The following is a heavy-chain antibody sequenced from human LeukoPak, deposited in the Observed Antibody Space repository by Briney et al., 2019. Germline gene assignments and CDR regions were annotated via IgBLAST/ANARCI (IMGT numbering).Heavy chain of an antibody. CDR2: TRNKARSYTT. CDR1: GFTFSDYY. V-gene: IGHV3-72*01. J-gene: IGHJ4*02. D-gene: IGHD1-26*01. CDR3: ARASSTTNSHYTIAD. Sequence: GGSLRLSCAASGFTFSDYYMDWVRQTPGKGLEWIGRTRNKARSYTTEYAASVKGRFTISRDDSKNSLCLQMNSLKTEDTAVYFCARASSTTNSHYTIADWGQGTLVTVSS.